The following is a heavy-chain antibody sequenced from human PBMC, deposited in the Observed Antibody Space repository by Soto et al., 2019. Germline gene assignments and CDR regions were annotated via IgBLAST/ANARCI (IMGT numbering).Heavy chain of an antibody. Sequence: GASVKVSCKASGYTFSSYGIRWVRQAPGQGLGWMGWISAYNANTNYAQKLQGRVTMITDKSTSTAYMELRSLRTDDTAVHYCARRSIIITFVGAHDYWGQGALVTVSS. CDR1: GYTFSSYG. CDR2: ISAYNANT. D-gene: IGHD3-16*01. J-gene: IGHJ4*02. V-gene: IGHV1-18*01. CDR3: ARRSIIITFVGAHDY.